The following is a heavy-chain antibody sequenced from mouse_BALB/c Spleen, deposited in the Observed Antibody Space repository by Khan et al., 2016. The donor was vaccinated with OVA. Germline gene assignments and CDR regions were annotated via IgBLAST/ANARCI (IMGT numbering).Heavy chain of an antibody. CDR2: IDPENGNT. Sequence: VQLKQSGAELVRPGALVKLSCKASGFNIKDYYIHWVKQRPEQGLEWIGWIDPENGNTIYDPKFQGKANITADTSSNTAYLHFSSLTSEATAVYYCARAGYSPWFAYWGQGTLVTVSA. CDR3: ARAGYSPWFAY. D-gene: IGHD2-3*01. CDR1: GFNIKDYY. J-gene: IGHJ3*01. V-gene: IGHV14-1*02.